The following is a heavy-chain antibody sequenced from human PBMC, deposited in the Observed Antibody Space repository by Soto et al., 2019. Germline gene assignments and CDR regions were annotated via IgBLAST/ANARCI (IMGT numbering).Heavy chain of an antibody. J-gene: IGHJ4*02. CDR1: EFSVSDNY. CDR3: KSRDY. CDR2: IFSGGST. V-gene: IGHV3-53*04. Sequence: EVQPVESGGGLVLPGGSLRLACAASEFSVSDNYMNWVRQAPGKGLEWVAVIFSGGSTNYADSVKGRFTISRLKSENTLYLQMSSLRPEDTTVYFCKSRDYWGRGTLVTVSS.